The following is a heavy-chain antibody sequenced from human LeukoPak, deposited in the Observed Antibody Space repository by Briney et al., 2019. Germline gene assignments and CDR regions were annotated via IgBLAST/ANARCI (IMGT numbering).Heavy chain of an antibody. CDR3: ARGHGDWFDP. D-gene: IGHD2-8*01. V-gene: IGHV3-53*01. J-gene: IGHJ5*02. CDR1: GFTVSSNY. CDR2: IYSGGGT. Sequence: GGSLRLSCAASGFTVSSNYMSWVRQAPGKGLEWVSVIYSGGGTYYADSVKGRFTISRDNTKNTLYLQMNSLRVEDTAVYYCARGHGDWFDPWGQGTLVIVSS.